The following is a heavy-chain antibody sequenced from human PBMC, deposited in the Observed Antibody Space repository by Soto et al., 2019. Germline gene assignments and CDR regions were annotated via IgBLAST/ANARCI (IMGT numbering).Heavy chain of an antibody. CDR3: ARAPRYRYGSSIDY. CDR1: GGSISSYY. J-gene: IGHJ4*02. D-gene: IGHD3-10*01. Sequence: SETLSLTCTVSGGSISSYYWSWIRQPPGKGQEWIGYIYYSGSTNYNPSLKSRVTISVDTTKNQFSLKLSSVTAADTSVFFCARAPRYRYGSSIDYWGQGTLVTVYS. V-gene: IGHV4-59*01. CDR2: IYYSGST.